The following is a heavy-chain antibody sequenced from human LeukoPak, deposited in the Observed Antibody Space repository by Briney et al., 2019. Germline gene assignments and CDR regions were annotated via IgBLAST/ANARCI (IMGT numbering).Heavy chain of an antibody. CDR2: ISSSGSTI. Sequence: GGSLRLSCAASGFTFSSYEMNWVRQAPGKGLEWVSYISSSGSTIYYADSVKGRFTISRDNAKNSLYLQMNSLRAEDTAVYYCARGDRSGNYDILTGYYFALDYWGQGTLVTVSS. CDR1: GFTFSSYE. V-gene: IGHV3-48*03. D-gene: IGHD3-9*01. J-gene: IGHJ4*02. CDR3: ARGDRSGNYDILTGYYFALDY.